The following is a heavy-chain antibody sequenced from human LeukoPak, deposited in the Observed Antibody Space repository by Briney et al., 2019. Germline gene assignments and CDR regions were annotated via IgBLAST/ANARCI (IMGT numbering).Heavy chain of an antibody. CDR2: IYYTGNT. J-gene: IGHJ4*02. CDR1: GGSIASSSNY. CDR3: ARGPIFDY. V-gene: IGHV4-39*07. Sequence: SETLSLTCTVSGGSIASSSNYWLWLRQPPGKGLEWIGSIYYTGNTYYNPSLKSRVTISVDTSKNQFSLKLSSVTAADTAVYYCARGPIFDYWGQGTLVTVSS.